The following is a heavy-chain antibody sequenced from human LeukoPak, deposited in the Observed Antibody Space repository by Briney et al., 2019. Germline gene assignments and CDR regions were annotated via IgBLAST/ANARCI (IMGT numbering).Heavy chain of an antibody. CDR3: ARDPGGYPYFFDF. CDR2: INPYNGNT. J-gene: IGHJ4*02. D-gene: IGHD3-22*01. CDR1: GYTFTSYG. V-gene: IGHV1-18*01. Sequence: ASVKVSCKPSGYTFTSYGISWVRQAPGQGLEWMAWINPYNGNTNYAQKLRGRVTMTTDTSTGTAYMELRSLTSDDTAVYYCARDPGGYPYFFDFWGQGTLVTVSS.